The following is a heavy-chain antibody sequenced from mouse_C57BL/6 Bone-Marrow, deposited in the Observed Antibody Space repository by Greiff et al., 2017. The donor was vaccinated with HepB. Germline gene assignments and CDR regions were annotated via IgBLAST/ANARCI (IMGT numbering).Heavy chain of an antibody. J-gene: IGHJ1*01. CDR3: ARLGLRYFAV. V-gene: IGHV1-9*01. D-gene: IGHD4-1*01. CDR2: ILPGSGST. CDR1: GYTFTGYW. Sequence: QVQLQQSGAELMKPGASAKLSCKATGYTFTGYWIEWVKQRPGHGLEWIGEILPGSGSTNYNEKFKGKVSFSADTASSTAYMQLSSLTTGDTAIYYCARLGLRYFAVWGAGTAGTVSS.